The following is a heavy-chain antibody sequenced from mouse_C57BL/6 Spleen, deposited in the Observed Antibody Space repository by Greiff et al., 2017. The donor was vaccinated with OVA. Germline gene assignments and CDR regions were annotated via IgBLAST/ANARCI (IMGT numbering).Heavy chain of an antibody. D-gene: IGHD1-1*01. V-gene: IGHV1-61*01. CDR1: GYTFTSYW. CDR2: IYPSDSET. J-gene: IGHJ2*01. Sequence: QVQLQQPGAELVRPGPSVKLSCKASGYTFTSYWMDWVKQRPGQGLEWIGNIYPSDSETHYNQKFKDKATLTVDKSSSTAYMQLSSLTSEDSAVYYCARLITTVVATDYWGQGTTLTVPS. CDR3: ARLITTVVATDY.